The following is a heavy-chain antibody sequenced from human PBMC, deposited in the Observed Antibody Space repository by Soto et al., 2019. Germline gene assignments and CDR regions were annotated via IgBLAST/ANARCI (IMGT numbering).Heavy chain of an antibody. CDR1: GGTFSSYA. CDR3: ARVVRLQAYNWFAP. D-gene: IGHD4-4*01. CDR2: IIPIFGTA. Sequence: ASVKVSGKASGGTFSSYAISWVRQAPGQGLEWMGGIIPIFGTANYAQKFQGRVTITADKSTSTAYMELSSLRSEDTAVYYCARVVRLQAYNWFAPWGQGTLVTVSS. V-gene: IGHV1-69*06. J-gene: IGHJ5*02.